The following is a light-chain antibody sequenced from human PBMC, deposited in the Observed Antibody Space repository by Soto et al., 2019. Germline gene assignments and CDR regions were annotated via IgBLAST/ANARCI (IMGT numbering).Light chain of an antibody. V-gene: IGKV3-20*01. CDR1: QSVSSRY. J-gene: IGKJ2*01. Sequence: EIVLTQSPGTLSLSPGERATLSCRASQSVSSRYLGWYQQQPGQAPRLLIYGASSRATGIPDRFSGSGSGTDFSLTISRLEPEDFVVYYCQQYGSSPRYTFGQGTKLEIK. CDR2: GAS. CDR3: QQYGSSPRYT.